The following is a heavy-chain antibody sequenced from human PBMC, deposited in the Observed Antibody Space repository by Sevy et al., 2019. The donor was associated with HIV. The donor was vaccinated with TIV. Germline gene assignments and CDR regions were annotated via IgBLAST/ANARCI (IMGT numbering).Heavy chain of an antibody. CDR2: ISSSSSYI. CDR3: ARGITIFGVVAPDAFDI. Sequence: GGSPRLSCAASGFTFSSYSMNWVRQAPGKGLEWVSSISSSSSYIYYADSVKGRFTISRDNAKNSLYLQMNSLRAEDTAVYYCARGITIFGVVAPDAFDIWGQGTMVTVSS. J-gene: IGHJ3*02. CDR1: GFTFSSYS. V-gene: IGHV3-21*01. D-gene: IGHD3-3*01.